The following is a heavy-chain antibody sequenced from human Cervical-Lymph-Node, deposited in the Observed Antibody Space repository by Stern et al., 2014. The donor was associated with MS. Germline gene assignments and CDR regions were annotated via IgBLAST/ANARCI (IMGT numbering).Heavy chain of an antibody. Sequence: QVQLQESGPGLLKPSETLSLTCTVSGASIRTYFWTWIRQPPGRTLEWIGYIYSIGAPNSTPPLKSQSTISVDPPNKHSPLNRTSVTAADTAVYYCARKADWGDYFDYWGQGTLVTVSS. V-gene: IGHV4-59*08. CDR3: ARKADWGDYFDY. J-gene: IGHJ4*02. CDR1: GASIRTYF. D-gene: IGHD7-27*01. CDR2: IYSIGAP.